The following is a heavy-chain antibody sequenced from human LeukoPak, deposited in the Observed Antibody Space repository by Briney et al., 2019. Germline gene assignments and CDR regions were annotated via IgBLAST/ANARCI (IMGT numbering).Heavy chain of an antibody. Sequence: GRSLRLSCAASGFTFSSYGMHWVRQAPGKGLEWVAVICYDGSNKYYADSVKGRFTISRDNSKNTLYLQMNSLRAEDTAVYYCARENVDTAMVNPDYYYYYYMDVWGKGTTVTVSS. V-gene: IGHV3-33*01. D-gene: IGHD5-18*01. CDR3: ARENVDTAMVNPDYYYYYYMDV. CDR2: ICYDGSNK. CDR1: GFTFSSYG. J-gene: IGHJ6*03.